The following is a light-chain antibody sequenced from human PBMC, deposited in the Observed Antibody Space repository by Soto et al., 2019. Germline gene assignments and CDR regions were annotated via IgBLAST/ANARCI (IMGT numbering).Light chain of an antibody. CDR2: GAS. CDR3: QQYGSSPPYT. CDR1: QSVSSSY. V-gene: IGKV3-20*01. J-gene: IGKJ2*01. Sequence: EIVLTQSPGTLSLSPGKRATLSCRASQSVSSSYLAWYQQKPGQAPRLLIYGASSRATGIPDMFSGSGSGTDFTITISILEPEDFAVYYCQQYGSSPPYTFGQGTKLEIK.